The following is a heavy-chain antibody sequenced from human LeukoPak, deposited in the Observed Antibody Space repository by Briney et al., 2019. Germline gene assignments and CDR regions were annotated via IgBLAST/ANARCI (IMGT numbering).Heavy chain of an antibody. CDR1: GGTFSSYA. Sequence: SVKASCKASGGTFSSYAISWVRQAPGQGLEWMGGIIPIFGTANYAQKFQGRVTITTDESTSTAYMELSSLRSEDTAVYYCARDVEVVITTGYRAFDIWGQGTMVTVSS. CDR3: ARDVEVVITTGYRAFDI. J-gene: IGHJ3*02. V-gene: IGHV1-69*05. D-gene: IGHD3-22*01. CDR2: IIPIFGTA.